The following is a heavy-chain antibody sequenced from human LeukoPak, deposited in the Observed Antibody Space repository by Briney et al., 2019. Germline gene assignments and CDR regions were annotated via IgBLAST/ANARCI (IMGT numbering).Heavy chain of an antibody. Sequence: GGSLRLSCAASGFTVSSNYMSWVRQAPGRGLEWVSVIYSGGSTYYVDSVKGRFTISRDNSKNTLYLQMNSLRAEDTAVYYCARTINYDYVWGSYRSTYYYYYMDVWGKGTTVTVSS. CDR1: GFTVSSNY. J-gene: IGHJ6*03. D-gene: IGHD3-16*02. CDR2: IYSGGST. CDR3: ARTINYDYVWGSYRSTYYYYYMDV. V-gene: IGHV3-53*01.